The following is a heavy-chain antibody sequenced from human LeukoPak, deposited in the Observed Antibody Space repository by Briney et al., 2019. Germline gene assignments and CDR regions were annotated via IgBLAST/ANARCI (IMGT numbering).Heavy chain of an antibody. CDR3: ARVGILWWSFDP. D-gene: IGHD2-21*01. CDR2: LYYSGST. Sequence: SETLSLTCTVSGGSISGSTYYWGWIRQPPGKELEWIGSLYYSGSTYYNPSLKSRVTIFVDTSKNRFSLKLSSVTAADTAVYYCARVGILWWSFDPWGQGTLVTVSS. J-gene: IGHJ5*02. V-gene: IGHV4-39*07. CDR1: GGSISGSTYY.